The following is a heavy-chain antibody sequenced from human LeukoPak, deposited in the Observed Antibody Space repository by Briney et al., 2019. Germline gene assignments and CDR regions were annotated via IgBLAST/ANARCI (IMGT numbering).Heavy chain of an antibody. D-gene: IGHD3-10*01. Sequence: ASVKLSCKASGYTFTSYGISWVRQAPGQGLEWVGWVSAYNGNTNYAQKLQGRDTMTTDTSTSTAYVELRSLRSDDTAVYYCARRHYGSGSYSPLEYYYYYMDVWGKGTTVTVSS. CDR3: ARRHYGSGSYSPLEYYYYYMDV. J-gene: IGHJ6*03. V-gene: IGHV1-18*01. CDR1: GYTFTSYG. CDR2: VSAYNGNT.